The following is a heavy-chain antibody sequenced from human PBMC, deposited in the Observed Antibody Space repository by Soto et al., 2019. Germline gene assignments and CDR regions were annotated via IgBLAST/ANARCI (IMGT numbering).Heavy chain of an antibody. Sequence: PLETLSLPLAVYGWSFRGFYWRWVRPPPREGLEWIGEIYHSGSTNYNPSLKSRVTISVDKSKNQFSLKLSSVTAADTAVYYCARRNVVVPAAIEYAFDIWGQGTMVTVSS. CDR1: GWSFRGFY. J-gene: IGHJ3*02. V-gene: IGHV4-34*01. D-gene: IGHD2-2*01. CDR3: ARRNVVVPAAIEYAFDI. CDR2: IYHSGST.